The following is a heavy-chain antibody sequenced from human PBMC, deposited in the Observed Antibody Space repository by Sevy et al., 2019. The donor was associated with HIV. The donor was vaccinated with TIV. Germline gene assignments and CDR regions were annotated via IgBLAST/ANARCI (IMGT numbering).Heavy chain of an antibody. CDR3: AREGSGYSRSFRDPSPYYYYGMDV. CDR1: GFTFSSYG. J-gene: IGHJ6*02. D-gene: IGHD6-6*01. Sequence: GGSLRLSCAASGFTFSSYGMHWVRQAPGKGLEWVAVIWYDGSNKYYADSVKGRFTISRDNSKNTLYLQMNSLRAEDTAVYYCAREGSGYSRSFRDPSPYYYYGMDVWGQGTTVTVSS. CDR2: IWYDGSNK. V-gene: IGHV3-33*01.